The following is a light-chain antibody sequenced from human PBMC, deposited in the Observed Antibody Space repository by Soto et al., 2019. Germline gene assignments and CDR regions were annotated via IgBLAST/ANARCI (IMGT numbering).Light chain of an antibody. J-gene: IGLJ1*01. CDR1: KSDIGVYDF. CDR2: EVV. CDR3: NSYAGSNTYV. Sequence: QSALTQPPSASGSPGQSVTISCTGTKSDIGVYDFVSWYQHHPGKAPRLIIYEVVQRPSGVPDRFSGSKSGNTASLTVSGLQAADEAYYFCNSYAGSNTYVFGSGTKLTVL. V-gene: IGLV2-8*01.